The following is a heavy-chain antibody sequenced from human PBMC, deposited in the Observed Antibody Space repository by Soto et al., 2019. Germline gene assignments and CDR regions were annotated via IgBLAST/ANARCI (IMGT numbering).Heavy chain of an antibody. CDR3: ARYSSGWYNWFDP. D-gene: IGHD6-19*01. CDR2: ISGSGGST. V-gene: IGHV3-23*01. J-gene: IGHJ5*02. Sequence: EVQLLESGGGLVQPGGSLRLSCAASGFTFSNYAMSWVRQAPGKGLEWVSAISGSGGSTYYADSVKGRFTISRDNSKNTLYLQMNSLRAEDTAVYYCARYSSGWYNWFDPWGQGTLVTVSS. CDR1: GFTFSNYA.